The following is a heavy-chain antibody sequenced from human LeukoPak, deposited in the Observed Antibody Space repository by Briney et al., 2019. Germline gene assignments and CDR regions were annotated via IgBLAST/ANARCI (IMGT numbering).Heavy chain of an antibody. CDR2: ISPGGDRT. J-gene: IGHJ4*01. CDR3: AMELWGRRHLRAEF. D-gene: IGHD3-16*01. V-gene: IGHV3-23*01. Sequence: PGGSLRLSCVASGLTFNTYAMRWVRQAPGKGLEWVAAISPGGDRTYYADSLKSRFTVSRDNSRNTVNLQIDRLRVEDTAIYSWAMELWGRRHLRAEFWGHGTLVTVSS. CDR1: GLTFNTYA.